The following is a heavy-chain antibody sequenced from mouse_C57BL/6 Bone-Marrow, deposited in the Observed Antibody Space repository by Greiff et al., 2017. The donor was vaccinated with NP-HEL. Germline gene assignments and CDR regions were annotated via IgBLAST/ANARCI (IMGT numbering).Heavy chain of an antibody. Sequence: QVTLKECGPGILQSSQTLSLTCSFSGFSLSTSGMGVSWIRQPSGMGLEWLAHTYWGDAKRYNPSLKSRPTISKDTSRNQVCLKITRVDTADTATYYCARREGSRGFDYWGQGTTLTVSS. CDR2: TYWGDAK. V-gene: IGHV8-12*01. CDR3: ARREGSRGFDY. J-gene: IGHJ2*01. D-gene: IGHD3-3*01. CDR1: GFSLSTSGMG.